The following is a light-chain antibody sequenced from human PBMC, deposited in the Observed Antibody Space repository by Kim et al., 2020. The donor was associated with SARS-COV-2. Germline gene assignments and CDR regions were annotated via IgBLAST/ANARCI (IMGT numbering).Light chain of an antibody. V-gene: IGKV3D-15*01. CDR3: QQYNNWPLT. CDR1: QSVSSN. CDR2: GAS. J-gene: IGKJ4*01. Sequence: EIVMTQSPATLSVSPGERATLSCRASQSVSSNLAWYQQKPGQAPRLLIYGASIRATGIPARFSGSGSGTEFTLTISSLQSEDFAVYYCQQYNNWPLTFGGGTKLEIK.